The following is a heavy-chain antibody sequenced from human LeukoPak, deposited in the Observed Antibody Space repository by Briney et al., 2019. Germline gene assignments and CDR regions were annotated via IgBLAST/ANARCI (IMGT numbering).Heavy chain of an antibody. D-gene: IGHD2-2*01. V-gene: IGHV3-9*01. CDR1: GLTLDDYA. CDR3: ASTSTGCLDC. Sequence: PGGSLRLSCAASGLTLDDYAMHWVRQAPGKGLEWVSGISWNSGSIGYADSVKGRFTISRDNAKNSLYLQMNNVRAEDTAVYYCASTSTGCLDCGGQGTLVTVSS. J-gene: IGHJ4*02. CDR2: ISWNSGSI.